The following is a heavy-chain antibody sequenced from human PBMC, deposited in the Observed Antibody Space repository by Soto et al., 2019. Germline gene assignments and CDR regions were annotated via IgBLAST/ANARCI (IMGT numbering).Heavy chain of an antibody. CDR3: TRASSLDFDF. CDR1: GFTFGDYA. J-gene: IGHJ4*02. Sequence: GGSLRLSCTTSGFTFGDYALSWVRQAPGKGLEWVGFIRRNAYGGTTDYAASVKGGFTISRDDSKSIAYLQMNSLRTEDTALYYCTRASSLDFDFWGQGTLVTVSS. CDR2: IRRNAYGGTT. D-gene: IGHD3-16*01. V-gene: IGHV3-49*04.